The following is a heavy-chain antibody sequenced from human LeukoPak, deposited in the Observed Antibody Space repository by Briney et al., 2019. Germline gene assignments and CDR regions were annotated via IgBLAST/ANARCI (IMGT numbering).Heavy chain of an antibody. Sequence: KPSETLSLTCAVYGGSFSGYYWSWIRQPPGKGLEWIGEINHSGSTTYNPSLKSRITISLDTSKNQFSLKLSSVTAADTAVYYCARRHKVGAGDALDIWGQGTMVTVSS. CDR3: ARRHKVGAGDALDI. CDR1: GGSFSGYY. D-gene: IGHD3-10*01. CDR2: INHSGST. V-gene: IGHV4-34*01. J-gene: IGHJ3*02.